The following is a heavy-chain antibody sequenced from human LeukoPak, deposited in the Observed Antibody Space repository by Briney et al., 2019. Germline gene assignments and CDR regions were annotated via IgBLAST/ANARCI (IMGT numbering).Heavy chain of an antibody. CDR3: ATATVDSIGDY. J-gene: IGHJ4*02. Sequence: GASVKVSCKASGYTFTGYYMHWVRQAPGQGLEWMGWINPNSGGTNYAQKFQGRVTMTEDTSTDTAYMELSSLRSEDTAVYYCATATVDSIGDYWGQGTLVTVSS. D-gene: IGHD3-22*01. CDR1: GYTFTGYY. V-gene: IGHV1-2*02. CDR2: INPNSGGT.